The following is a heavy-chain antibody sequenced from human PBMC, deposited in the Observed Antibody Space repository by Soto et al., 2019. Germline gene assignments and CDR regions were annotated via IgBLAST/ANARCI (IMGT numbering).Heavy chain of an antibody. CDR2: IYYSGST. Sequence: TETLSLTSTVYDGSISSSSYYWGWIRQLPGKGLEWIGSIYYSGSTYYNPSLKSRVTISVDTSKNQFSLKLSSVTAADTAVYYCARQLPPYDILTDNAFDIWGQGTMVT. CDR1: DGSISSSSYY. D-gene: IGHD3-9*01. J-gene: IGHJ3*02. V-gene: IGHV4-39*01. CDR3: ARQLPPYDILTDNAFDI.